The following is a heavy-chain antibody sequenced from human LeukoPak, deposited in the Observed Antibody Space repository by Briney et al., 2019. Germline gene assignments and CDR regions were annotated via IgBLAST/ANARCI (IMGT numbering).Heavy chain of an antibody. J-gene: IGHJ3*02. CDR3: TRLLNNDNAGDPDTFDI. Sequence: SETLSLTCGVSGDSISRHYWSWIRQPPGKGREWIGYISYSGSTKYNPSFQSRVTISMEMSKTHFSLKLTSVTPTNTLVSYCTRLLNNDNAGDPDTFDIWGPGTMVTVSS. CDR2: ISYSGST. V-gene: IGHV4-59*08. D-gene: IGHD4-17*01. CDR1: GDSISRHY.